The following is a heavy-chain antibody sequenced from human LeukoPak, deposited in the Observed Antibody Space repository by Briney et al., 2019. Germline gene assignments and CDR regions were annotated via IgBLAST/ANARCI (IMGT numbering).Heavy chain of an antibody. V-gene: IGHV3-66*02. CDR1: GFPVSNNY. CDR3: ARELRGYCSTTSCPFEY. CDR2: IYSDAST. J-gene: IGHJ4*02. Sequence: TGGSLRLSCAASGFPVSNNYMTWVRQAPRKGLEWVSDIYSDASTHYADSVKGRFTISRDNSKNTLYLQMNSLRAEDTAVYYCARELRGYCSTTSCPFEYWGQGTLVTVSS. D-gene: IGHD2-2*01.